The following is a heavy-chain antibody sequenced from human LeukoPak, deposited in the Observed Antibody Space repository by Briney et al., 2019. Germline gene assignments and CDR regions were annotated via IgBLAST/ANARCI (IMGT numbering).Heavy chain of an antibody. V-gene: IGHV1-2*02. CDR1: GYTFTGYY. Sequence: ASVKVSCKASGYTFTGYYMHWVRQAPGQGLEWMGWINPNSGGTNYAQKFQGRVTMTRDTSINTVYMHLSGLTFDDTAVYYCAKFWHSDCWGQGTLVTVSS. J-gene: IGHJ4*02. CDR3: AKFWHSDC. CDR2: INPNSGGT.